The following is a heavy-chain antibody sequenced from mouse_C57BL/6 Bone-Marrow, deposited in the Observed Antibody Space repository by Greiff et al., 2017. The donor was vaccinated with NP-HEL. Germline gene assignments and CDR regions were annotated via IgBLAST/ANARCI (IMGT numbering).Heavy chain of an antibody. CDR3: ASPTVVYFDY. V-gene: IGHV1-4*01. CDR2: INPSSGYT. Sequence: QVQLKQSGAELARPGASVKMSCKASGYTFTSYTMHWVKQRPGQGLEWIGYINPSSGYTKYNQKFKDKATLTADKSSSTAYMQLSSLTSEDSAVYYCASPTVVYFDYWGQGTTLTVSS. CDR1: GYTFTSYT. D-gene: IGHD1-1*01. J-gene: IGHJ2*01.